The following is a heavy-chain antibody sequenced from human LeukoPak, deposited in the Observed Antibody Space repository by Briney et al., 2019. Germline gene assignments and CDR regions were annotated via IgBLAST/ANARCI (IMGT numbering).Heavy chain of an antibody. D-gene: IGHD6-19*01. V-gene: IGHV1-2*02. J-gene: IGHJ4*02. CDR2: INPNSGGT. Sequence: GASVKVSCKASGYTFTDYNIHWVRQAPGQGLEWMGWINPNSGGTNYAQKFQGRVTMTRDTPISTAYMELSRLRSDDTAMYYCARAPNPSPYSSGWYAFDYWGQGTLVTVSS. CDR3: ARAPNPSPYSSGWYAFDY. CDR1: GYTFTDYN.